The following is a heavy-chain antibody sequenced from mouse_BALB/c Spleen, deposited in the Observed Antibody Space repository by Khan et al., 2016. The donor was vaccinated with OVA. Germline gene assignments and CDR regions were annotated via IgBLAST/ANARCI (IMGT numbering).Heavy chain of an antibody. CDR3: TNGNYGWFVY. Sequence: EVELVESGGGLVKPGGSLKLSCSASGFTFSTFVMSWVRQTPEKRLEWVATISSAGTYTYYSDSVKGRFTISRDNAKNTLYLQMNSLRSEDTAMYYCTNGNYGWFVYWGQGTLVTVSA. CDR1: GFTFSTFV. J-gene: IGHJ3*01. V-gene: IGHV5-9-1*01. D-gene: IGHD2-1*01. CDR2: ISSAGTYT.